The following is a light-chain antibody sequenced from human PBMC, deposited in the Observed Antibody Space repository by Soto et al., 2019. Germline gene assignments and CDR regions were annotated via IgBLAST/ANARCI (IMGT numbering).Light chain of an antibody. CDR2: AAS. CDR3: QQVSGYPLN. V-gene: IGKV1-17*03. Sequence: DIQMTQSPSAMSASVGDRVTITCRASQDISNDLGWFQQKPGEVPKRLIYAASSLQSGVPSRFGGSGSGTEFTLTISSLQPEDFATYYCQQVSGYPLNFGGGTKV. J-gene: IGKJ4*01. CDR1: QDISND.